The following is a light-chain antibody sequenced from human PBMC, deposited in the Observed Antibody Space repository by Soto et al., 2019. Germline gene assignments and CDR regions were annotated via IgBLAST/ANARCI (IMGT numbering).Light chain of an antibody. V-gene: IGLV1-44*01. CDR1: RSNIGSNT. Sequence: QSVLTQPPLASGTPGQSFTVSCSGDRSNIGSNTVSWYQQLPGAAPQLLLYSNNQRPSAGPDRFSDSKSGTSASLAISWLQSEDEADYFCASWDDSLNGLVFGGGTKLTVL. J-gene: IGLJ2*01. CDR2: SNN. CDR3: ASWDDSLNGLV.